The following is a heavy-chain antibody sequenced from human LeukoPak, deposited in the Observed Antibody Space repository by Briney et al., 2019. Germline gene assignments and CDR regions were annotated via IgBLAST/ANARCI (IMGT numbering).Heavy chain of an antibody. D-gene: IGHD3-22*01. CDR2: IWYDGSNK. CDR3: ARSFGSGYYYGWYFDL. Sequence: GGSLRLSCAASGFTFSSYGMHWVRKAPGKGLEWVAVIWYDGSNKYYADSVKGRFTISRDNSKNTLYLQMNSLRAEDTAVYYCARSFGSGYYYGWYFDLWGRGTLVTVSS. CDR1: GFTFSSYG. V-gene: IGHV3-33*01. J-gene: IGHJ2*01.